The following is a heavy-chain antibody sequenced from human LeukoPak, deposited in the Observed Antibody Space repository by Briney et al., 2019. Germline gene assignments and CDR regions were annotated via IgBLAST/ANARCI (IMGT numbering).Heavy chain of an antibody. V-gene: IGHV4-4*07. CDR1: GGSISSYY. CDR2: IYTSGST. Sequence: SETLSLTCTVSGGSISSYYWSWIRQPAGKGLEWIGRIYTSGSTNYNPSLKSRVTMSVDTPKNQFSLRLSSMTAADTAVYYCARVVQLERVWSAFDTWGQGTMVIVSS. D-gene: IGHD1-1*01. CDR3: ARVVQLERVWSAFDT. J-gene: IGHJ3*02.